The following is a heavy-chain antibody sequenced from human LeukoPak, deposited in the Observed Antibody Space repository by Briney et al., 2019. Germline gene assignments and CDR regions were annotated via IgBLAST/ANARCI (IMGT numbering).Heavy chain of an antibody. CDR3: ARRAGLRYFDWLYPFDY. Sequence: TETLSLTCTVSGGSISSYYWSWIRQSPGKGLEWIGEINHSGSTNYNPSLKSRVTISVDTSKNQFSLKLSSVTAADTAVYYCARRAGLRYFDWLYPFDYWGQGTLVTVSS. J-gene: IGHJ4*02. D-gene: IGHD3-9*01. V-gene: IGHV4-34*01. CDR2: INHSGST. CDR1: GGSISSYY.